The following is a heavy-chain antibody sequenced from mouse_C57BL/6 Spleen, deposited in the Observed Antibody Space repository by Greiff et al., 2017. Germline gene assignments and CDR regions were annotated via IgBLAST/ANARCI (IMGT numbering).Heavy chain of an antibody. CDR2: IYPGDGDT. J-gene: IGHJ2*01. V-gene: IGHV1-82*01. Sequence: QVQLQQSGPELVKPGASVKISCKASGYAFSSSWMNWVKQRPGKGLEWIGRIYPGDGDTNYNGKFKGKATLTADKSSSTAYVQLSSLTSEDSAVYFCARSTVERDYFDYWGQGTTLTVSS. CDR3: ARSTVERDYFDY. CDR1: GYAFSSSW. D-gene: IGHD1-1*01.